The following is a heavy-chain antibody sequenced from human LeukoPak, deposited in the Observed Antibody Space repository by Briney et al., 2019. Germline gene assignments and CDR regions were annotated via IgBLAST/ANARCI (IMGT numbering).Heavy chain of an antibody. V-gene: IGHV1-69*04. Sequence: SVKVSCKASGGTFSSYAISWVRQAPGQGLEWVGRIIPILGIANYAQKFQGRVTITADKSTSTAYMELSSLRSEDTAVYYCASYEWFGELERIYYYYGMDVWGQGTTVTVSS. CDR2: IIPILGIA. J-gene: IGHJ6*02. CDR3: ASYEWFGELERIYYYYGMDV. CDR1: GGTFSSYA. D-gene: IGHD3-10*01.